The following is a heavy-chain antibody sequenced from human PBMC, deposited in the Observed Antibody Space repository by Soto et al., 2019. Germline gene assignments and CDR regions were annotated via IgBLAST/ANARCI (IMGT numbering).Heavy chain of an antibody. D-gene: IGHD3-9*01. CDR2: IYWDDSK. J-gene: IGHJ4*02. CDR3: AHKGPEDWPLDY. Sequence: SGPTLGTPKQTLTLACAFSGFSLSTSGVGVGWIRQPPGKALEWLAVIYWDDSKHYSPSLRSRLTITKDTSKNQVVLTMTNMDPMDTGTYYCAHKGPEDWPLDYWGQGTLVTVSS. V-gene: IGHV2-5*02. CDR1: GFSLSTSGVG.